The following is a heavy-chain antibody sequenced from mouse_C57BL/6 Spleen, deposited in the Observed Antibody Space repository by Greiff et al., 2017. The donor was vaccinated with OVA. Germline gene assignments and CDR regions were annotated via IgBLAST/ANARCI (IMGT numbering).Heavy chain of an antibody. CDR3: TRQDYGYDTGNAMDY. Sequence: EVKLVESGEGLVKPGGSLKLSCAASGFTFSSYAMSWVRQTPEKRLEWVAYISSGGDYIYYADTVKGRFTISRDNARNTLYLQMSSLKSEDTAMYYSTRQDYGYDTGNAMDYWGQGTSVTVSS. V-gene: IGHV5-9-1*02. CDR1: GFTFSSYA. D-gene: IGHD2-2*01. CDR2: ISSGGDYI. J-gene: IGHJ4*01.